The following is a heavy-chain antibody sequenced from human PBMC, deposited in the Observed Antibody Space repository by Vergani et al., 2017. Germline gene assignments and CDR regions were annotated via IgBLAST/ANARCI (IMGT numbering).Heavy chain of an antibody. J-gene: IGHJ3*02. CDR3: ARGYSGSYSGHDAFDI. CDR2: INPSGGST. Sequence: QVQLVQSGAEVKKPGASVKVSCKASGYTFTSYYMHWVRQAPRQGLEWMGIINPSGGSTSYAQKFQGRVTMTRETTTSTVYMELSSLRSEDTAVYYCARGYSGSYSGHDAFDIWGQGTRVTVSS. CDR1: GYTFTSYY. V-gene: IGHV1-46*03. D-gene: IGHD1-26*01.